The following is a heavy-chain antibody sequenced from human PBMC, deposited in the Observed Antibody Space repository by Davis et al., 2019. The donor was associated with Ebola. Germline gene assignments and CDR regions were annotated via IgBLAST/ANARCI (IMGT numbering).Heavy chain of an antibody. CDR3: ARAGGDCYNHYYYYSMDV. D-gene: IGHD5-24*01. J-gene: IGHJ6*02. V-gene: IGHV1-3*01. Sequence: ASVKVSCKASRYTFPSYAMHSVRQAPGQRLEWKGWINAGNGNTKYSQTFQGRVIITRDTSASTDTMELSSMRSEGTAVSYSARAGGDCYNHYYYYSMDVWGQGTTVTVSS. CDR1: RYTFPSYA. CDR2: INAGNGNT.